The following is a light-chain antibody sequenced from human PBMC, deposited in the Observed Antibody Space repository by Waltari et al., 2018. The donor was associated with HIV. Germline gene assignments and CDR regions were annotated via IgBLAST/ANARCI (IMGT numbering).Light chain of an antibody. V-gene: IGKV3-15*01. CDR1: QSVSHN. Sequence: EIVMTQSPATLSVSPGEKATLSCRASQSVSHNLARYQQKPGQPPRLVIYAASSRAAGIPARFSGSGSGTEFTLTITSLQSGDFGVYYCQQYSDWPRYTFGGGTNLEIK. J-gene: IGKJ2*01. CDR3: QQYSDWPRYT. CDR2: AAS.